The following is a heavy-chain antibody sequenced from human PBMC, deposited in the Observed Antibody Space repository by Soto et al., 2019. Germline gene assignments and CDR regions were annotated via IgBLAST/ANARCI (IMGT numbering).Heavy chain of an antibody. CDR1: GFTFSSYA. CDR2: ISGSGSTT. D-gene: IGHD6-13*01. J-gene: IGHJ4*02. CDR3: AKDLSSSWYPQY. Sequence: EVQLLESGGGLVQPGGSLRLSCAASGFTFSSYAMTWVRRAPGKGLEWVSAISGSGSTTYYADSVKGRFTISRDSSKNTLYLQMNSLRAEDTAVYFCAKDLSSSWYPQYWGQGTLVTVSS. V-gene: IGHV3-23*01.